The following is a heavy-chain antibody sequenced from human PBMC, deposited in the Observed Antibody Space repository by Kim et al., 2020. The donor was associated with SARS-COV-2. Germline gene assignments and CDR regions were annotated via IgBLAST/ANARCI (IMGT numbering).Heavy chain of an antibody. Sequence: GGSLRLSCAASGFTFSSYAMSWVRQAPGKGLEWVSAISGSGGSTYYADSVKGRFTISRDNSKNTLYLQMNSLRAEDTAVYYCAKGGYYYDSSGYGPSDDAFDIWGQGTMVTVSS. D-gene: IGHD3-22*01. CDR3: AKGGYYYDSSGYGPSDDAFDI. CDR2: ISGSGGST. CDR1: GFTFSSYA. J-gene: IGHJ3*02. V-gene: IGHV3-23*01.